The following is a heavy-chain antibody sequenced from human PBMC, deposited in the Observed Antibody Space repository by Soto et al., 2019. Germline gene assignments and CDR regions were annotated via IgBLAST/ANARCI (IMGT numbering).Heavy chain of an antibody. D-gene: IGHD2-15*01. V-gene: IGHV4-59*01. J-gene: IGHJ4*02. CDR2: VYHSGRT. CDR1: GGSISSYY. Sequence: SETLSLTCTVSGGSISSYYWSWIRQPPGKGLEWIGHVYHSGRTYYNPSLKSRVGITVDTSKNQFSLNLNSVTDADTALYYCARWVEVSLDYFGSWGQGIPVTVSS. CDR3: ARWVEVSLDYFGS.